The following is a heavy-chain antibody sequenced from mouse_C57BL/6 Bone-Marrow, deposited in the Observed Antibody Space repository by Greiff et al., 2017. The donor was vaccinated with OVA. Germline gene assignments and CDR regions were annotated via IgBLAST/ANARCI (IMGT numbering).Heavy chain of an antibody. CDR2: INPNNGGT. D-gene: IGHD2-4*01. CDR1: GYTFTDYY. CDR3: ARHYDYWFAY. J-gene: IGHJ3*01. Sequence: EVKLQQSGPELVKPGASVKISCKASGYTFTDYYMNWVKQSHGKSLEWIGDINPNNGGTSYNQKFKGKATLTVDKSSSTAYMELRSLTSEDSAVYYCARHYDYWFAYWGQGTLVTVSA. V-gene: IGHV1-26*01.